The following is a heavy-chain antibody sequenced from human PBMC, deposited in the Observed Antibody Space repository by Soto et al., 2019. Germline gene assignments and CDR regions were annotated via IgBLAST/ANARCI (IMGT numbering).Heavy chain of an antibody. CDR2: IYYSGST. J-gene: IGHJ6*03. CDR1: GGSISSYY. CDR3: AIRGGVVIMADYYYYMDV. Sequence: SETLSLTCPVSGGSISSYYWSWSRPSPGKGLEWIGYIYYSGSTNYNPSLKSRVTISVDTSKNQFSLKLSSVTAADTAVYYCAIRGGVVIMADYYYYMDVWGKGTTVT. V-gene: IGHV4-59*08. D-gene: IGHD3-3*01.